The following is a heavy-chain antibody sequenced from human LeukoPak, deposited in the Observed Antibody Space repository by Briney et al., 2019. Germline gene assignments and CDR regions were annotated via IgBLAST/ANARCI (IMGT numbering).Heavy chain of an antibody. CDR1: GFTFSSYA. D-gene: IGHD5-24*01. CDR2: ITYDGSNK. J-gene: IGHJ4*02. Sequence: GGSLRLSCAASGFTFSSYAMHWVRQAPGKGLEWVAVITYDGSNKYYADSVKGRFTISRDNSKNTLYLQMNNLRTEDTAVYYCARVCQDGYIEPPFAYWVQGTLVTVTS. V-gene: IGHV3-30*03. CDR3: ARVCQDGYIEPPFAY.